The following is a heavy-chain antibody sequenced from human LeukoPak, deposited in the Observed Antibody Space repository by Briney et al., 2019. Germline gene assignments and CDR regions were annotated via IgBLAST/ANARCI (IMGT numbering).Heavy chain of an antibody. CDR2: IYSSGST. V-gene: IGHV4-59*01. CDR3: ARLSSGRPHEYFQH. J-gene: IGHJ1*01. D-gene: IGHD3-22*01. CDR1: GGSMSSYY. Sequence: PSETLSLTRTVSGGSMSSYYWSWVRQPPGKGLEWIAYIYSSGSTNYNPSLKSRATISVDTSKNQFSLKLTSVTAADTAVYYCARLSSGRPHEYFQHWGQGTLVTVSS.